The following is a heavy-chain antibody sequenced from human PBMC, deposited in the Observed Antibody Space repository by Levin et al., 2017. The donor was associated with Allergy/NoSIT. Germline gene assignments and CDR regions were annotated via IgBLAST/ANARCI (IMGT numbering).Heavy chain of an antibody. J-gene: IGHJ4*02. CDR3: AKDLSDYGVEGYFDY. Sequence: LSLTCATSGFTFSSSAMSWVRQAPGKGLEWVSGISAGGGSTYYADSVKGRFTISRDNSKNTLYLQMSSLRAEDTAVYYCAKDLSDYGVEGYFDYWGQGILVTVSS. D-gene: IGHD4-17*01. CDR2: ISAGGGST. V-gene: IGHV3-23*01. CDR1: GFTFSSSA.